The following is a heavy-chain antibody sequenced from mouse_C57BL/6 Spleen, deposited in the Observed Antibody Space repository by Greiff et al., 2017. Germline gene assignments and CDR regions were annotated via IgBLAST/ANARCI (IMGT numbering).Heavy chain of an antibody. Sequence: EVKVVESGGGLVQPGGSLKLSCAASGFTFSDYYMYWVRQTPEKRLEWVAYISNGGGSTYYPDTVKGRFTISRDNAKNTLYLQMSRLKSEDTAMYYCARPTTPSYFDVWGTGTTVTVSS. J-gene: IGHJ1*03. CDR1: GFTFSDYY. CDR2: ISNGGGST. V-gene: IGHV5-12*01. CDR3: ARPTTPSYFDV. D-gene: IGHD1-1*01.